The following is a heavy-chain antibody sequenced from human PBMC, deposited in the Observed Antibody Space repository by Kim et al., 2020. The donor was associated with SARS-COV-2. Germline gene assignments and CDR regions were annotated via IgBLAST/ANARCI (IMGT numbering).Heavy chain of an antibody. D-gene: IGHD3-3*01. CDR3: ARDPRDTIFGVVISPRGGMDV. CDR2: INTNTGNP. J-gene: IGHJ6*02. CDR1: GYTFTSYA. Sequence: ASVKVSCKASGYTFTSYAMNWVRQAPGQGLEWMGWINTNTGNPTYAQGFTGRFVFSLDTSVSTAYLQISSLKAEDTAVYYCARDPRDTIFGVVISPRGGMDVWGRGTTVTVSS. V-gene: IGHV7-4-1*02.